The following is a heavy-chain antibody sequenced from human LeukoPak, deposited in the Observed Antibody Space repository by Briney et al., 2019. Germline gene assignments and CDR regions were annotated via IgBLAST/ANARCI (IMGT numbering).Heavy chain of an antibody. J-gene: IGHJ3*02. CDR1: GSTFSSYS. Sequence: PGGSLRLSCAASGSTFSSYSMNWVRQAPGKGLEWVSSIGSRRTSIYYADSVKGRFTISRDNAKNSLYLHMNSLRAEDTAVYYCARESSESFDIWGQGTMVTVSS. CDR3: ARESSESFDI. V-gene: IGHV3-21*01. D-gene: IGHD6-25*01. CDR2: IGSRRTSI.